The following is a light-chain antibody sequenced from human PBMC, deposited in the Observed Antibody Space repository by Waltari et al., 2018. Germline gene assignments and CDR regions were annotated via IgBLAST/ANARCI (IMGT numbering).Light chain of an antibody. CDR1: RSDIGAYNF. J-gene: IGLJ2*01. Sequence: QSVLTQPASVSGSPGQSITISCTGTRSDIGAYNFVSWFQQLPGQAPRLLISEATKRPSGVSYRFSGSKSGHTASLSISDLQAEDEADYYCCSYVGGSRVLFGGGTKLTV. V-gene: IGLV2-23*01. CDR2: EAT. CDR3: CSYVGGSRVL.